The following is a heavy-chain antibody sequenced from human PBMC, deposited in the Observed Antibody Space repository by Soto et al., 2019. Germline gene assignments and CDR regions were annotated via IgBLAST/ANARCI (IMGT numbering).Heavy chain of an antibody. CDR2: IYYSGST. Sequence: PSEALSLTCTASGGSISSYYWSWIRQPPGKGLEWIGYIYYSGSTNYNPSLKSRVTISVDTSNNQFSLKLTSVTAADTAVYYCARVHVMVVAGSTFDYWGHGTLVTVSS. J-gene: IGHJ4*01. D-gene: IGHD6-19*01. CDR1: GGSISSYY. V-gene: IGHV4-59*08. CDR3: ARVHVMVVAGSTFDY.